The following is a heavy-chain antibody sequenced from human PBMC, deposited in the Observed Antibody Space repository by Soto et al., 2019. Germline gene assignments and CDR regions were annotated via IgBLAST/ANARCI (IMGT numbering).Heavy chain of an antibody. CDR2: FDPEDGET. CDR1: GYTLTELS. V-gene: IGHV1-24*01. Sequence: ASVKVSCKVSGYTLTELSMHWVRQAPGKGLEWMGGFDPEDGETIYAQKFQGRVTMTEDTSTDTAYMELSSLRSEDTAVYYCATSFRRRAVGEFWEWPKKKKISYYYGMDVWGQGTTVTVSS. D-gene: IGHD3-3*01. CDR3: ATSFRRRAVGEFWEWPKKKKISYYYGMDV. J-gene: IGHJ6*02.